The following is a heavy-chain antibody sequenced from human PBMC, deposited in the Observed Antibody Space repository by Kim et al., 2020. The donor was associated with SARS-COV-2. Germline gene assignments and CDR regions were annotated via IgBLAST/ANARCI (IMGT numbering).Heavy chain of an antibody. CDR2: INHSGST. CDR3: ARGQRRPLPVTRFDY. Sequence: SETLSLTCAVYGGSFSGYYWSWIRQPPGKGLEWIGEINHSGSTNYNPSLKSRVTISVDTSKNQFSLKLSSVTAADTAVYYCARGQRRPLPVTRFDYWGQGTLVTVSS. J-gene: IGHJ4*02. CDR1: GGSFSGYY. D-gene: IGHD3-16*02. V-gene: IGHV4-34*01.